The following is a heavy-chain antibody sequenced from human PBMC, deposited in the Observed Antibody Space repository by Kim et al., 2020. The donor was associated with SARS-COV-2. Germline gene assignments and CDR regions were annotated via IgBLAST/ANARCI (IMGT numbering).Heavy chain of an antibody. CDR3: ARVTDTAMTILDY. Sequence: YAKGFTGRFVFSLDTSVSTAYLQISSLKAEDTAVYYCARVTDTAMTILDYWGQGTLVTVSS. J-gene: IGHJ4*02. V-gene: IGHV7-4-1*02. D-gene: IGHD5-18*01.